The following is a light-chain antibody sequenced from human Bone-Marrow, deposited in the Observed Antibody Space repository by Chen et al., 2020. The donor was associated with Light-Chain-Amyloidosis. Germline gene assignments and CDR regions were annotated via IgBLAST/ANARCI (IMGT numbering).Light chain of an antibody. Sequence: FVLTQSPLPLPVTPVDPASLSCRSSQSLLHSNGFHYLDWYVQKPGQSPKRLISLTSNRASGVQDRCSGSGSGRDVTLTIRRVEDEDVGGYYCMKSRQIPPTLGQGTKLEIK. V-gene: IGKV2-28*01. CDR3: MKSRQIPPT. CDR2: LTS. J-gene: IGKJ2*01. CDR1: QSLLHSNGFHY.